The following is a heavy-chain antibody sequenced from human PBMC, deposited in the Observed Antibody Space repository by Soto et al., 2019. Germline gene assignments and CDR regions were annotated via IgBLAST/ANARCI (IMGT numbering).Heavy chain of an antibody. CDR2: ISHNSGSG. D-gene: IGHD4-17*01. CDR3: AKVPRGYGDYFDS. CDR1: GFTFDDYD. J-gene: IGHJ4*02. Sequence: EVHLVESGGGLVQPGRSLRLSCAASGFTFDDYDMHWFRQSPGQGLEWVAGISHNSGSGGYADSVKGRFTISRDNAQNSLYLLMTSLRPEDTALYYCAKVPRGYGDYFDSWGQGTLVTVSS. V-gene: IGHV3-9*01.